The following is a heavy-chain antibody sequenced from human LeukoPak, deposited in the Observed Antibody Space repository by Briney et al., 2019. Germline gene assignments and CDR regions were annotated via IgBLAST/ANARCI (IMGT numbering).Heavy chain of an antibody. D-gene: IGHD7-27*01. CDR2: ISSSSSTI. Sequence: PGGSLRLSCAASGFTFSSYSMNWVRQAPGKGLEWLSYISSSSSTIYYADSVKGRFTISRDNAKNSLYLQMNSLRAEDTAVYYCARWGHSNYYYYYGMDVWGQGTTVTVSS. V-gene: IGHV3-48*04. CDR3: ARWGHSNYYYYYGMDV. J-gene: IGHJ6*02. CDR1: GFTFSSYS.